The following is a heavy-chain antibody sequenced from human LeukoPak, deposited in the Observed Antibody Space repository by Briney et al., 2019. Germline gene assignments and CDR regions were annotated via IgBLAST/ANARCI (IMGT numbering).Heavy chain of an antibody. Sequence: GGSLRLSCAASGFTLSNAWMSWVRQAPGKGLEWVGRIKSKTEGGTTDYAAPVKGRFTISSDDSINTLYLQMNSLKTEDTAVYYCTTGGSGFGIFGVVNGYWGQGTLVTVSS. CDR2: IKSKTEGGTT. CDR3: TTGGSGFGIFGVVNGY. D-gene: IGHD3-3*01. V-gene: IGHV3-15*01. CDR1: GFTLSNAW. J-gene: IGHJ4*02.